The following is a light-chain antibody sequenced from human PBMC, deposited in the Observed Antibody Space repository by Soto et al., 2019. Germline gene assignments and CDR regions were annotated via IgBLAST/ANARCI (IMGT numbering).Light chain of an antibody. V-gene: IGKV3D-15*01. CDR1: QSVDND. Sequence: EIVMTQSPATLSVSPGDRATLSCRASQSVDNDFAWYQQKPGQPPRLLIYDASTRATGIPARFSGSQSGTEFTLTISSLLSEDFAVYSCQQYNNWPLTFGGGTKVEIK. CDR2: DAS. J-gene: IGKJ4*01. CDR3: QQYNNWPLT.